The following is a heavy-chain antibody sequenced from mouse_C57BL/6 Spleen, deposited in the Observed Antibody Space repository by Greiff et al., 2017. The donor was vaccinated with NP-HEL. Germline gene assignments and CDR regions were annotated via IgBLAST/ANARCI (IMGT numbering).Heavy chain of an antibody. Sequence: EVKLQESGPVLVKPGASVKMSCKASGYTFTDYYMNWVKQSHGKSLEWIGVINPYNGGTSYNQKFKGKATLTVDKSSSTAYMELNSLTSEDSAVYYCARNNQSDYYGSSPFAYWGQGTLVTVSA. CDR1: GYTFTDYY. V-gene: IGHV1-19*01. J-gene: IGHJ3*01. CDR2: INPYNGGT. CDR3: ARNNQSDYYGSSPFAY. D-gene: IGHD1-1*01.